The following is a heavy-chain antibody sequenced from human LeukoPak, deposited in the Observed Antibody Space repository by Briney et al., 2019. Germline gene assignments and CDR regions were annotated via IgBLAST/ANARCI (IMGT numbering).Heavy chain of an antibody. CDR2: IYSSGST. J-gene: IGHJ5*02. V-gene: IGHV4-4*07. D-gene: IGHD5-18*01. Sequence: SETLSLTCTVSGGTLSNYYWSWIRQPAGRGLDYFGRIYSSGSTDYNPSLKSRVTMSVDTSKNQFSLKVRFVTAADTAVYYCARITATSMVNALDLWGQGILVTVSS. CDR3: ARITATSMVNALDL. CDR1: GGTLSNYY.